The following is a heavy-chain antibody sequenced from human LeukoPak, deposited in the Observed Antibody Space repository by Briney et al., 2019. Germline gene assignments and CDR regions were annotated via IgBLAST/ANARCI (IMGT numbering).Heavy chain of an antibody. CDR1: GDSISSSSCY. CDR2: IYHTGNT. D-gene: IGHD4-17*01. CDR3: ARESKYGDY. Sequence: SETLSLTCTVAGDSISSSSCYWGWIRQSPGEGLEWIGSIYHTGNTFYSPSLKSRVTISIDTSKNQFSLLLSSVTAADSAVYYCARESKYGDYWGQGTLVTVSS. J-gene: IGHJ4*02. V-gene: IGHV4-39*07.